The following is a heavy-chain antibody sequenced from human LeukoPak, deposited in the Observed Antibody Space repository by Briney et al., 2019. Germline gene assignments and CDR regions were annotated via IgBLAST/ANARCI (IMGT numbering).Heavy chain of an antibody. J-gene: IGHJ4*02. CDR2: IYHSGST. Sequence: SGTLSLTCAVSGGSISSSNWWSWVRQPPGKGLEWIGEIYHSGSTNYNPSLKSRVTISVDKSKSQFSLKLSSVTAADTAVYYCARWTSCGGDCHILDYWGQGILVTVSS. D-gene: IGHD2-21*02. CDR3: ARWTSCGGDCHILDY. CDR1: GGSISSSNW. V-gene: IGHV4-4*02.